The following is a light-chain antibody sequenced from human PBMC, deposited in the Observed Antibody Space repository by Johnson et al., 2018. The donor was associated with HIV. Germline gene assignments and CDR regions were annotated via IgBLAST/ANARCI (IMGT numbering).Light chain of an antibody. CDR3: GTWDSSLSAHV. Sequence: HSVLTQPPSVSAAPGQKVTISCSGSSSNIGNNYVSWYQQLPGTAPKLLIYDNNKRPSGIPDRFSGSKSGTSATLGITGLQTGDEADYYCGTWDSSLSAHVFGTVTKVTVL. CDR2: DNN. V-gene: IGLV1-51*01. J-gene: IGLJ1*01. CDR1: SSNIGNNY.